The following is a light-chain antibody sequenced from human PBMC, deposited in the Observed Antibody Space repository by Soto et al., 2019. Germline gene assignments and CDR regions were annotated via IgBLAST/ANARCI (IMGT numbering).Light chain of an antibody. Sequence: QSDLAQPPSVSESPGPSITISFTGNRSDVGAYEAVSWYQQHPPKAPQVMIYRGTTRPPGVSTRLSGSVSGNTASLPVSVLQAEADADYFCCSSAPESTYVFGTGTKLTVL. CDR3: CSSAPESTYV. CDR1: RSDVGAYEA. CDR2: RGT. V-gene: IGLV2-23*01. J-gene: IGLJ1*01.